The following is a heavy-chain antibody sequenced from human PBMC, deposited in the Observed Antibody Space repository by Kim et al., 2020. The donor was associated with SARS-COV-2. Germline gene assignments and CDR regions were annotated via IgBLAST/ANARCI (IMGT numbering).Heavy chain of an antibody. CDR3: AREPGIAAAGSLGY. Sequence: AQKFQGRVTMTRDTSTSTVYMELSSLRSEDTAVYYCAREPGIAAAGSLGYWGQGTLVTVSS. J-gene: IGHJ4*02. V-gene: IGHV1-46*01. D-gene: IGHD6-13*01.